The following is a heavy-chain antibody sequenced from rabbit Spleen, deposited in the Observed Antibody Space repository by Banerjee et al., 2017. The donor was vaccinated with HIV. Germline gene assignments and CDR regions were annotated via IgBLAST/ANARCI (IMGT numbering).Heavy chain of an antibody. CDR2: IDPVFGIA. CDR1: GFDFSTYG. V-gene: IGHV1S7*01. Sequence: QSLEESGGDLVKPGGSLKLSCKASGFDFSTYGVNWVRQAPGKGLEWIGYIDPVFGIAVYASWVNGRFTISRDNAQNTLYLQLNSLTAADTATYFCARGIPYGYSGDAYPPYAMDLWGQGTLVTVS. D-gene: IGHD6-1*01. J-gene: IGHJ6*01. CDR3: ARGIPYGYSGDAYPPYAMDL.